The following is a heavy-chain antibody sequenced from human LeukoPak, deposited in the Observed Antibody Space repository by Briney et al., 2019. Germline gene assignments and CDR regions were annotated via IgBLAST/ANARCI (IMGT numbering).Heavy chain of an antibody. V-gene: IGHV1-18*01. CDR1: GYIFTSYG. J-gene: IGHJ5*02. CDR3: ARDINGYYYDSHGYYPTDL. D-gene: IGHD3-22*01. Sequence: ASVKDSCKASGYIFTSYGISWVRQAPGQGLEWMGRISVYNGNTNYPQRLQGRVTMTTDTSTTTAYMELRGLRSDDTAVYYCARDINGYYYDSHGYYPTDLWGQGTLVTVSS. CDR2: ISVYNGNT.